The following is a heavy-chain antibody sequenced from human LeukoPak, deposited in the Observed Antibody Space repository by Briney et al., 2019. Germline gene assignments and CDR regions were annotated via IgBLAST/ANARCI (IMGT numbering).Heavy chain of an antibody. CDR2: INPNSGGT. CDR3: ARVSDSSGYPETNFDY. CDR1: GYTFTGHY. Sequence: GASVKVSCKASGYTFTGHYMHWVRQAPGQGLEWMGWINPNSGGTNYAQKFQGRVTMTRDTSISTAYMELSRLRSDDTAVYYCARVSDSSGYPETNFDYWGQGTLVTVSS. V-gene: IGHV1-2*02. J-gene: IGHJ4*02. D-gene: IGHD3-22*01.